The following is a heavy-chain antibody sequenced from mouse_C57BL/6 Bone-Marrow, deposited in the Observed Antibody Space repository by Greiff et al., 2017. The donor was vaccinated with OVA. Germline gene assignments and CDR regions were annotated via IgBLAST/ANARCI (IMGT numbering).Heavy chain of an antibody. V-gene: IGHV2-6-1*01. J-gene: IGHJ1*03. Sequence: QVQLQQSGPGLVAPSQSLSITCTVSGFSLTSYGVHWVRQPPGKGLEWLVVIWSDGSTTYNSALKSRLSISKDNSKSQVFLKMNSLQTDDTAMYYCARHGKNYDWYFDVWGTGTTVTVSS. CDR3: ARHGKNYDWYFDV. CDR1: GFSLTSYG. CDR2: IWSDGST. D-gene: IGHD2-4*01.